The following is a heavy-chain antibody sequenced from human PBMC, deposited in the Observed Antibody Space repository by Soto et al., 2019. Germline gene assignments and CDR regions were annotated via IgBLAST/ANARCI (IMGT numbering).Heavy chain of an antibody. CDR1: GGSFSAYS. Sequence: SETLSLTCGVYGGSFSAYSWTWPRQSPGKGLEWIGEITHGGSTDYNPALKSRLVMSVDTSKNQFSLRVTSVTAADAAVYFCARARFDSWSHIYYGLDVWGQGTTVTVSS. J-gene: IGHJ6*02. V-gene: IGHV4-34*01. D-gene: IGHD3-3*01. CDR3: ARARFDSWSHIYYGLDV. CDR2: ITHGGST.